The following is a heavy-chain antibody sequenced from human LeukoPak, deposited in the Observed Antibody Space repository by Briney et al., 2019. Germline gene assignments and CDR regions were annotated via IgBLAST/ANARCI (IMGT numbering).Heavy chain of an antibody. V-gene: IGHV3-53*01. CDR3: AREGRDTAGYFDY. CDR1: GFNVSSNY. D-gene: IGHD5-18*01. Sequence: GSPRLSRAASGFNVSSNYLNWVRPAPGKGLAWVSSLYSGGSTYYADSVKGRFTISRDNSKNTLYLQMNSLRAGDTAVYYCAREGRDTAGYFDYWGQGALVTVSS. J-gene: IGHJ4*02. CDR2: LYSGGST.